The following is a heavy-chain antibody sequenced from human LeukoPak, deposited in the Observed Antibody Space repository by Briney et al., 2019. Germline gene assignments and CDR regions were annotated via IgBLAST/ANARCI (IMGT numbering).Heavy chain of an antibody. CDR1: GFTFSNYW. V-gene: IGHV3-7*01. CDR3: ARDVDWNYDL. Sequence: PGGSLRLSCVGSGFTFSNYWMNWVRQAPGKGLEWVTNIKGSDKGHEDSVKGRFSVSRDDARNSLYLQMDSLRAEDTAVYYCARDVDWNYDLWGQGTVVRVSS. CDR2: IKGSDK. J-gene: IGHJ4*02. D-gene: IGHD1-7*01.